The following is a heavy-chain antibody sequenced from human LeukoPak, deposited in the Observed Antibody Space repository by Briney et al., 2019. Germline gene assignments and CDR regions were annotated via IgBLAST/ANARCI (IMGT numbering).Heavy chain of an antibody. J-gene: IGHJ6*03. Sequence: GGSLRLSRAASGFTFNTYWMSWVRQAPGKGLEWVANIKQDGSDIYYVDSMTGRFAISRDNAMNSLYLQMNSLRAEDTAVYYCARDALYGDPSYYYMDVWGKGTTVTVSS. CDR1: GFTFNTYW. V-gene: IGHV3-7*01. D-gene: IGHD4-17*01. CDR3: ARDALYGDPSYYYMDV. CDR2: IKQDGSDI.